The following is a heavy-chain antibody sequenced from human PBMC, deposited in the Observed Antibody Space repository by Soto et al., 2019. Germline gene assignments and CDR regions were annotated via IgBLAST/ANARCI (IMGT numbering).Heavy chain of an antibody. CDR3: ARGGDYAFWNGLVWFDP. V-gene: IGHV1-8*01. D-gene: IGHD3-3*01. Sequence: ASVKVSCKASGYTFSTYDINWVRQATGQGLEWMGWMNPNSGDTGYAEKFQGRVTMTRNTAINTAYMELSSLTSEDTAVYYCARGGDYAFWNGLVWFDPWGQGTLVTVSS. CDR1: GYTFSTYD. CDR2: MNPNSGDT. J-gene: IGHJ5*02.